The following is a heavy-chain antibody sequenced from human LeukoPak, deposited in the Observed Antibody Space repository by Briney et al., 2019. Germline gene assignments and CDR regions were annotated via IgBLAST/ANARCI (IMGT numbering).Heavy chain of an antibody. D-gene: IGHD2-21*01. CDR2: IRYDGSNE. Sequence: GGSLRLSCAASGITFNSYGMHWVRQAPDKGLEWVAFIRYDGSNEYYVDSLKGRFTISRDNSKNTLYLQMNSLRGEDTAVYYCCGDFDYWGQGTLVTVSS. V-gene: IGHV3-30*02. CDR3: CGDFDY. CDR1: GITFNSYG. J-gene: IGHJ4*02.